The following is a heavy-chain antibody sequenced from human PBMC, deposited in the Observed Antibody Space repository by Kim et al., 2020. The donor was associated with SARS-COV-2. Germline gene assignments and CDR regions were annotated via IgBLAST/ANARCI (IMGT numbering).Heavy chain of an antibody. CDR2: ISSTGTA. J-gene: IGHJ6*01. CDR1: EFSFSSYS. D-gene: IGHD3-16*01. Sequence: GGSLRLSCAASEFSFSSYSMIWVRQAPGKGLEWVARISSTGTAYYPDSVKGRFTISRDDAKRSVYLEVNSLRDEDTAVYYCARDRGDDRRPSNNYGMDV. CDR3: ARDRGDDRRPSNNYGMDV. V-gene: IGHV3-48*02.